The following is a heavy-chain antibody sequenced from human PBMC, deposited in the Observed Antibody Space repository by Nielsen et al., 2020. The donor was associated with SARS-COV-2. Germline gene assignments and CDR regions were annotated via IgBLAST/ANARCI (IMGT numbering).Heavy chain of an antibody. Sequence: GESLKISCAASGFTFSSYAMHWVRQAPGKGLEWVAVIWYDGSNKYYADSVKGRFTISRDNSKNTLYLQMNSLRAEDTAVYYCARAVTGDWYFDYWGQGTLVTVSS. V-gene: IGHV3-33*08. CDR3: ARAVTGDWYFDY. J-gene: IGHJ4*02. D-gene: IGHD7-27*01. CDR1: GFTFSSYA. CDR2: IWYDGSNK.